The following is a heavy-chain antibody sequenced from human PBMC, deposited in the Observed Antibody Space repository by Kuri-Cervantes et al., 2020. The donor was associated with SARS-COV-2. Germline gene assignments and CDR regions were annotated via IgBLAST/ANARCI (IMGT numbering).Heavy chain of an antibody. V-gene: IGHV3-23*01. CDR1: GFTFSSYD. CDR3: AKDQLSRHDYGDCFDY. CDR2: ISGSGGST. J-gene: IGHJ4*02. D-gene: IGHD4-17*01. Sequence: GESLKISCAACGFTFSSYDMHWVRLATGKGLEWVSAISGSGGSTYYADSVKGRFTISRDNSKNTLYLQMNSLRAEDTAVYYCAKDQLSRHDYGDCFDYWGQGTLVTVSS.